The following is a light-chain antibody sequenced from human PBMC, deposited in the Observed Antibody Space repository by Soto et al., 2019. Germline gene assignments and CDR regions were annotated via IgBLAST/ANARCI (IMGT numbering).Light chain of an antibody. CDR2: VNSDGSH. CDR3: QTWGTGIQV. Sequence: QLVLTQSPSASASLGASVKLTCTQSRGHNNYAIAWHQQQPEKGPRYLMKVNSDGSHSKGDGIPDRFSGSRSGAERYLTISSLQSEDEADYYCQTWGTGIQVFGGGTKLTVL. J-gene: IGLJ3*02. V-gene: IGLV4-69*01. CDR1: RGHNNYA.